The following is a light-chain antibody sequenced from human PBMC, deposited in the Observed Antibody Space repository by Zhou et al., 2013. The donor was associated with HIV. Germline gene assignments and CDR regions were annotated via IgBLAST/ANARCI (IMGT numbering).Light chain of an antibody. Sequence: DIVMTQTPLSLSVTPGQPASISCKSSQSLLHSDGKTYLYWYLQKPGQSPQLLIYLGSNRASGVPDRFSGSGSGTDFTLKISRVEAEDVGVYYCMQSIQFPLTFGPGTKVDIK. CDR2: LGS. J-gene: IGKJ3*01. CDR1: QSLLHSDGKTY. CDR3: MQSIQFPLT. V-gene: IGKV2-28*01.